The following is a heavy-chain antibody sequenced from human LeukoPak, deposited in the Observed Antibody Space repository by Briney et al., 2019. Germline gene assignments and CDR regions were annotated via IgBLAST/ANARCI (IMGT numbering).Heavy chain of an antibody. V-gene: IGHV3-30*02. D-gene: IGHD3-22*01. Sequence: GGSLRLSCAASGFTFNNYGIHWVRQAPGKGLEWVAFIRYDGNKEYYTDSVKGRFTISRDNSKNTLYLQMNSLRAEDTAVYYCAKDMDYDDVSGYYWGFDYWGQGTLVTVSS. J-gene: IGHJ4*02. CDR2: IRYDGNKE. CDR1: GFTFNNYG. CDR3: AKDMDYDDVSGYYWGFDY.